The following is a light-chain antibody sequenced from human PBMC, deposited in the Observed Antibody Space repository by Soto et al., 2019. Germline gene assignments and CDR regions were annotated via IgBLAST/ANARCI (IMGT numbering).Light chain of an antibody. CDR3: QQYNKWPLT. Sequence: MTQSPATLSVSPGEGATLACRASHLVMKDVAWYQQKPGQAPRLLIYDTSTWASGIPPRFSGGGSGTDFSLTISSLQSEDFAVYYCQQYNKWPLTFGGGTKVEIK. J-gene: IGKJ4*01. V-gene: IGKV3-15*01. CDR2: DTS. CDR1: HLVMKD.